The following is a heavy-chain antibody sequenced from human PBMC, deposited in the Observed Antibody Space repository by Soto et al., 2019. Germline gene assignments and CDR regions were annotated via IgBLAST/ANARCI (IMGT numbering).Heavy chain of an antibody. CDR2: IYYSGST. CDR1: GGSVSSGSYY. Sequence: SETLSLRCTVSGGSVSSGSYYCSWIRQPPGKGLEWIGYIYYSGSTNYNPSLKSRVTISVDTPKNQFSLKLSSVTAADTAVYYCARADYDSSGYYSPPYHYYYGMDVWGQGTTVTVSS. V-gene: IGHV4-61*01. CDR3: ARADYDSSGYYSPPYHYYYGMDV. J-gene: IGHJ6*02. D-gene: IGHD3-22*01.